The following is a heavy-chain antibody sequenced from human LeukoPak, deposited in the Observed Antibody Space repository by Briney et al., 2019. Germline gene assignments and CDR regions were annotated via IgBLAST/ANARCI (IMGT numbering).Heavy chain of an antibody. CDR2: LNWNGGGR. CDR3: ARDAVPSGRSWFDP. J-gene: IGHJ5*02. V-gene: IGHV3-20*04. D-gene: IGHD4-17*01. Sequence: GGSLRLSCTVSGFTFGDYGMNWVRQVPGKEPEWVSGLNWNGGGRRYADSVKGRFIISRDNAKGVLYLQLNDLRVEDTALYYCARDAVPSGRSWFDPWGQGTLVTASS. CDR1: GFTFGDYG.